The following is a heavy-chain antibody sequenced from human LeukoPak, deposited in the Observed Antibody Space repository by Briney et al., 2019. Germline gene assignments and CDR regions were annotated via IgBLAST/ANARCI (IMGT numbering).Heavy chain of an antibody. CDR1: GFTFSSYS. CDR3: ATIAAAAAFDI. V-gene: IGHV3-21*01. D-gene: IGHD6-13*01. Sequence: GGSLRLSCAASGFTFSSYSMNWVRQAPGKGLEWVSSISSSSSYIYYADSVKGRFTISRDNAKNSLYLQMNSLRAEDTAVYYCATIAAAAAFDIWGQGTMVTVSS. J-gene: IGHJ3*02. CDR2: ISSSSSYI.